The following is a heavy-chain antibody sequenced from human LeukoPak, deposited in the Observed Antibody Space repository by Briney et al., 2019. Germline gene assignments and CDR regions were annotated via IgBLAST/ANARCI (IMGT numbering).Heavy chain of an antibody. Sequence: PGGSLRLSCAASGFTFSNYAMNWVRQAPGRGLEWVSAISGSGGSTYYADSVKGRFTFSRDNSKNTLYLQMNSLRAEDTAVYYCAKDLAGSGSYSFDYWGQGTLVTVSS. CDR1: GFTFSNYA. J-gene: IGHJ4*02. CDR3: AKDLAGSGSYSFDY. V-gene: IGHV3-23*01. CDR2: ISGSGGST. D-gene: IGHD1-26*01.